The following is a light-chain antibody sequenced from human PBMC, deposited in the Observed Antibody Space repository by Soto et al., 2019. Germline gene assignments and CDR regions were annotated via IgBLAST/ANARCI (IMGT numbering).Light chain of an antibody. CDR2: TTS. V-gene: IGKV3-20*01. CDR3: HQYGRPPWT. CDR1: QCVTSNY. Sequence: EIVLTQSPATLSLSPGERATLSCRASQCVTSNYLAWYQQKPGQAPRLLIYTTSSRATGVPERFSGSGSGADFTLTFGRLEPEGSEVYYCHQYGRPPWTFGQGTTVESK. J-gene: IGKJ1*01.